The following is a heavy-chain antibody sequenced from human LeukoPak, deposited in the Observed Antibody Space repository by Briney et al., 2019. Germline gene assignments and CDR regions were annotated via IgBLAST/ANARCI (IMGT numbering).Heavy chain of an antibody. V-gene: IGHV1-18*01. J-gene: IGHJ4*02. CDR2: ISAYNGNT. CDR1: GYTFTSYG. D-gene: IGHD3-16*01. Sequence: ASVKVSCKASGYTFTSYGISWVRQAPGQGLEWMGWISAYNGNTNYAQELQGRVTMTTDTSTSTAYMELRSLRSDDTAVYYCARPLGVELPPYYFDYWGQGTLVTVSS. CDR3: ARPLGVELPPYYFDY.